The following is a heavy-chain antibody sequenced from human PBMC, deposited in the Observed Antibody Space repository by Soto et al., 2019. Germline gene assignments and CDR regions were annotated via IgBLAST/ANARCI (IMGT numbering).Heavy chain of an antibody. CDR2: IYYSGST. CDR3: ARGGDDIENWFDP. J-gene: IGHJ5*02. D-gene: IGHD3-9*01. CDR1: GGSISSYY. Sequence: SETLSLTCTVSGGSISSYYWSWIRQPPGKGLEWIGYIYYSGSTNYNPSLKSRVTISVDTSKNQFSLKLSSVTAADTAVYYCARGGDDIENWFDPWGQGTLVTVSS. V-gene: IGHV4-59*01.